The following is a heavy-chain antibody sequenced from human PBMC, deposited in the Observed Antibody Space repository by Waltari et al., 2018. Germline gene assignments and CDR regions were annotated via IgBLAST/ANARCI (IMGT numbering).Heavy chain of an antibody. J-gene: IGHJ4*02. V-gene: IGHV1-2*02. D-gene: IGHD6-6*01. Sequence: QVQLVQSGAEVKEPGASVKVSCKASGYTLTGYDMHWVRQAPGQGLEWMGWINPKSGFTNYAQKFQGRVTLTRDTSISTAYMDLSRLRSDDTAVYYCASPQRYSSSSFDYWGQGTLVTVSS. CDR1: GYTLTGYD. CDR2: INPKSGFT. CDR3: ASPQRYSSSSFDY.